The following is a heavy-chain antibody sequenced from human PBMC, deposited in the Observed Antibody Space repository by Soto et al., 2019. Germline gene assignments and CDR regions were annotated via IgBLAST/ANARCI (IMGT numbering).Heavy chain of an antibody. V-gene: IGHV3-23*01. Sequence: EVQLLESGGGLVQPGESLRLSCAASGFTFSSYAMSWVRQAPGKGLEWVSVISGSDDSTYYADSVKGRFTISRDNSKNTLYLKMNSLRAGDTAVYYCRKRSISSTFNYWGQGTLVTVSS. CDR1: GFTFSSYA. D-gene: IGHD2-21*01. J-gene: IGHJ4*02. CDR2: ISGSDDST. CDR3: RKRSISSTFNY.